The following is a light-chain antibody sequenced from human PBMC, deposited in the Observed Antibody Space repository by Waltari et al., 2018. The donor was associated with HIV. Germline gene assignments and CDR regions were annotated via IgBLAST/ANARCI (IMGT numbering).Light chain of an antibody. CDR1: SSDVIAYKF. CDR3: SSSISTSTLV. J-gene: IGLJ1*01. CDR2: YVN. Sequence: QSALTQPASVSGSPGQSITISCTGASSDVIAYKFVAWYHAPPGKAPNLIIYYVNNRPSGVSKRFSGYKSGNTASLTISGLQAGDEADYFCSSSISTSTLVFGTGTKVTVL. V-gene: IGLV2-14*03.